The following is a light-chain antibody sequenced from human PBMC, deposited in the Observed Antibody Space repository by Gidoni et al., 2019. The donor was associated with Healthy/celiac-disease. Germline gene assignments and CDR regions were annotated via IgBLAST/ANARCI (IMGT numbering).Light chain of an antibody. CDR2: AAS. V-gene: IGKV1-39*01. CDR3: QQSYSTLPFT. CDR1: QSISGY. J-gene: IGKJ3*01. Sequence: DIQMTQSPSSLSASVGDRVTITCRASQSISGYLNWYQQKPGKAPKLLIYAASILQSGVPSRFSGSGSGTDFTLTISSLQPEDFATYYCQQSYSTLPFTFGPGTKVDIK.